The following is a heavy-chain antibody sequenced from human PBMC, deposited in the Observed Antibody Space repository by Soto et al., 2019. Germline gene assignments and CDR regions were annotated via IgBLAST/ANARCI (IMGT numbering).Heavy chain of an antibody. Sequence: SETLSLTCTVSGGSISSYYWSWIRQPPGKGLEWIGYIYYSGSTNYNPSLKSRVTISVDTSKNQFSLKLSSVTAADTAVYYCARAGGYCSSTSCYGFWFDPWGQGTLVTVS. V-gene: IGHV4-59*08. CDR2: IYYSGST. D-gene: IGHD2-2*01. CDR1: GGSISSYY. J-gene: IGHJ5*02. CDR3: ARAGGYCSSTSCYGFWFDP.